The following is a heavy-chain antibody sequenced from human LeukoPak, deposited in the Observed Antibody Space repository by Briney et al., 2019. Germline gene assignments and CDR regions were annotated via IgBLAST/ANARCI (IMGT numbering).Heavy chain of an antibody. D-gene: IGHD5-12*01. V-gene: IGHV3-7*01. CDR3: AKGGHFNFDY. J-gene: IGHJ4*02. CDR2: IKEDGSDK. CDR1: GFTFSTYW. Sequence: GGSLRLSCAASGFTFSTYWLKWVRPAPGKGVEWVASIKEDGSDKYYVDSVKGRFSISRDNAKNSLYLQMNSLRTEDTAVYYCAKGGHFNFDYWGQGTLVTVSS.